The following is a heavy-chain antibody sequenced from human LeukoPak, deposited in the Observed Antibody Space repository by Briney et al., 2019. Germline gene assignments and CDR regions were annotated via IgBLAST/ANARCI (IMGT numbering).Heavy chain of an antibody. CDR2: IIPIFGTA. Sequence: SVKVSRKASGGTFSSYAISWVRQAPGQGLEWMGGIIPIFGTANYAQKFQGRVTITTDESTSTAYMELSSLRSEDTAVYYCARTQEWLFGSWFDPWGQGTLVTVSS. J-gene: IGHJ5*02. D-gene: IGHD3-3*01. CDR1: GGTFSSYA. V-gene: IGHV1-69*05. CDR3: ARTQEWLFGSWFDP.